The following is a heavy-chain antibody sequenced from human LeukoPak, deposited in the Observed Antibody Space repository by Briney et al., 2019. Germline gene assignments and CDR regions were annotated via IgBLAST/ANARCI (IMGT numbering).Heavy chain of an antibody. J-gene: IGHJ4*02. Sequence: SGTLSLTCAISGGSISSSNWWSWVRQPPGKGLEWIGEIYHSGSTNYNPSLKSRVTISVDKSKNQFSLKLSSVTAADTAVYYCARDPEDTAMVRGGYWGQGTLVTVSS. CDR3: ARDPEDTAMVRGGY. CDR1: GGSISSSNW. D-gene: IGHD5-18*01. V-gene: IGHV4-4*02. CDR2: IYHSGST.